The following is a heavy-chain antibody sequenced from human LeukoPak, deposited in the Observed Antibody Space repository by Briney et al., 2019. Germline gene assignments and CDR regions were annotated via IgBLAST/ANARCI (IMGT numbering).Heavy chain of an antibody. V-gene: IGHV4-34*01. CDR3: ASARKYYDFWSGYGSWFDP. J-gene: IGHJ5*02. CDR2: INHSGST. D-gene: IGHD3-3*01. CDR1: GGSFSGYY. Sequence: SETLSLTCAVYGGSFSGYYWSWIRQPPGKGLGWIGEINHSGSTNYNPSLKSRVTISVDTSKNQFSLKLSSVTAADTAVYYCASARKYYDFWSGYGSWFDPWGQGTLVTVSS.